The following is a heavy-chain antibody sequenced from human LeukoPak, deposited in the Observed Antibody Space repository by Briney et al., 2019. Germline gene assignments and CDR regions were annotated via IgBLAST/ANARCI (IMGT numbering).Heavy chain of an antibody. Sequence: SETLSLTCTVSGGSISSYYWSWMRQPPGKRLEWIGYIYYSGSTNYNPSLKSRVTISVDTSKNQFSLKLSSVTAADTAVYYCARAYYYDSSGYSTPFDYWGQGTLVTVSS. CDR1: GGSISSYY. J-gene: IGHJ4*02. CDR2: IYYSGST. D-gene: IGHD3-22*01. CDR3: ARAYYYDSSGYSTPFDY. V-gene: IGHV4-59*08.